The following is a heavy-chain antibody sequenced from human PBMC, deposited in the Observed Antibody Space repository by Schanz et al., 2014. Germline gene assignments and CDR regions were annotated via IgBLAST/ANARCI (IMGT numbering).Heavy chain of an antibody. Sequence: EVKMVESGGGLVKPGGSLRLSCAASGFNFSSYSLNWVRQAPGKGLEWVSAISGSGGSTYYADSVKGRFTISRDNSKNTLYLQMNNLRAEDTAVYYCARKMKLGVYGGKGHDSLDIWGQGTMVTVSS. CDR2: ISGSGGST. CDR3: ARKMKLGVYGGKGHDSLDI. CDR1: GFNFSSYS. D-gene: IGHD4-17*01. J-gene: IGHJ3*02. V-gene: IGHV3-23*04.